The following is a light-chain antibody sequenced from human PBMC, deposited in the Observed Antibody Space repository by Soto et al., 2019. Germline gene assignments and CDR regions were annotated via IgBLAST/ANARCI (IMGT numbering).Light chain of an antibody. CDR2: GAS. V-gene: IGKV3-15*01. CDR3: QQYNNWPPFT. J-gene: IGKJ3*01. CDR1: QSVSSN. Sequence: EIVMTQSPAALSVSPGERVTLSCRASQSVSSNLAWYQQKPGQAPRLLIHGASTRATGIPARFSGSGSGTEFTLTISSLQSEDFAVYYCQQYNNWPPFTFGPGTKVDMK.